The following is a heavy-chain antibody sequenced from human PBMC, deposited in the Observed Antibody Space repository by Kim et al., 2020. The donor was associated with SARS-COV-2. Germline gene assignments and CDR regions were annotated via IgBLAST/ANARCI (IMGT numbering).Heavy chain of an antibody. J-gene: IGHJ6*02. D-gene: IGHD2-15*01. CDR1: GFTFSSYG. Sequence: GGSLRLSCAASGFTFSSYGMHWVRQAPGKGLEWVAVISYDGSNKYYADSVKGRFTISRDNSKNTLYLQMNSLRAEDTAVYYCAKDSERYCSGGSCYYYYYGMDVWGQGTTVTVSS. V-gene: IGHV3-30*18. CDR3: AKDSERYCSGGSCYYYYYGMDV. CDR2: ISYDGSNK.